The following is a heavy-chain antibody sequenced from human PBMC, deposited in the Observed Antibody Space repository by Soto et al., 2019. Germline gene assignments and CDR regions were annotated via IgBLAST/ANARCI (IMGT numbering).Heavy chain of an antibody. J-gene: IGHJ4*02. V-gene: IGHV3-15*07. CDR1: GFTFTNAW. D-gene: IGHD6-19*01. CDR3: TIAPQWLIRKFDY. CDR2: IKSKTDGETT. Sequence: EVQLVESGGGLMKPGGSLRLSCAAPGFTFTNAWMNWVRQAPGKGLEWVGRIKSKTDGETTDYAAPVKDRFTISRDDSKNTLYLQMNSLKTEDTAVYYCTIAPQWLIRKFDYWGQGTLVTVSS.